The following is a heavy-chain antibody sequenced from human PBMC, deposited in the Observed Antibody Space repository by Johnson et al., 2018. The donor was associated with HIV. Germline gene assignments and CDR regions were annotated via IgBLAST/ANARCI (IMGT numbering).Heavy chain of an antibody. J-gene: IGHJ3*02. Sequence: QVQLVESGGGVVQPGRSLRLSCAASGFTFSSYGMHWVRQAPGKGLEWVAVISYDGSNKYYADSVKGRFIISRDNSKNTLYLQMNSLRAEDTAVYYCARDHYYDSSGYHEGDAFDIWGQGTMVTVSS. CDR1: GFTFSSYG. D-gene: IGHD3-22*01. CDR2: ISYDGSNK. CDR3: ARDHYYDSSGYHEGDAFDI. V-gene: IGHV3-30*19.